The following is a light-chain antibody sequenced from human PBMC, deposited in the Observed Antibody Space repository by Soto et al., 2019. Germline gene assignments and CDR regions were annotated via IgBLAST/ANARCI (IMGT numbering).Light chain of an antibody. V-gene: IGKV3-20*01. Sequence: EIVLTQSPGTLSLSPGERATLSCRASQSVSSNYLAWYQHKPGQAPRLLIYRASSRATDIPDRFSGSGSGIDFTLTISRLYPEDFAVYCCQQYGNPPMYTFGQGTKVEIK. J-gene: IGKJ2*01. CDR1: QSVSSNY. CDR3: QQYGNPPMYT. CDR2: RAS.